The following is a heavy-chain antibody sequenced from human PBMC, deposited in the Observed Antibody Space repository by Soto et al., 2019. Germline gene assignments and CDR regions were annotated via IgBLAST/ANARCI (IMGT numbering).Heavy chain of an antibody. Sequence: SETLSLTCTVSGGSISSGGYYWSWIRQHPGKGLEWIGYIYYSGSTYYNPSLKSRVTISVDTSKNQFSLKLSSVTAADTAVYYCASQGGYDYYYYGMDVWGQGTTVTVSS. J-gene: IGHJ6*02. CDR1: GGSISSGGYY. CDR3: ASQGGYDYYYYGMDV. CDR2: IYYSGST. D-gene: IGHD5-12*01. V-gene: IGHV4-31*03.